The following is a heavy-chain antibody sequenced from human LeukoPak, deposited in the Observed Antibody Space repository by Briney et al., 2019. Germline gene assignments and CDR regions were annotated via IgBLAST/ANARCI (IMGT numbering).Heavy chain of an antibody. J-gene: IGHJ4*02. D-gene: IGHD1-26*01. CDR3: ARGTGVGVFDY. CDR1: RFTFSSYW. CDR2: INSDGSST. Sequence: GWSLTLSCAASRFTFSSYWMHWVRQAPGKGLAWVSRINSDGSSTSYADSAKGRFTISRDNAKNTLYLQMNSLRAEDTAGYYFARGTGVGVFDYWGQGTLVTVSS. V-gene: IGHV3-74*01.